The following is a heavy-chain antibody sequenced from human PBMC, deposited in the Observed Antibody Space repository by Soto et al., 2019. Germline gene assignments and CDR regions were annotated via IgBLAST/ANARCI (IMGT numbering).Heavy chain of an antibody. CDR1: GFTFSRYS. J-gene: IGHJ4*02. V-gene: IGHV3-21*01. Sequence: GGSLRLSCAASGFTFSRYSMNWVRQAPGKGLEWVSSISSTTNYIYYADSMKGRFTVSRDNAKNSVYLDMDSLSAEDTAVYYCARESEDLTSNFDYWGQGTLVTVSS. CDR3: ARESEDLTSNFDY. CDR2: ISSTTNYI.